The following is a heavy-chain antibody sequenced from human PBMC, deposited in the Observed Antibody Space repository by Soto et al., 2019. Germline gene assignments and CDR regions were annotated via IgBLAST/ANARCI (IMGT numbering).Heavy chain of an antibody. Sequence: GGSLILSCAASGFTFNNYAMTWVRQAPGKGLEWVSAISGGGDTTPYADSVKGRFTVSRDGSENTLYLQMSSLRAEDTALYYCAKGRGGSGSLTPRVDFWGQGTLVTVSS. CDR1: GFTFNNYA. CDR2: ISGGGDTT. D-gene: IGHD3-10*01. V-gene: IGHV3-23*01. CDR3: AKGRGGSGSLTPRVDF. J-gene: IGHJ4*02.